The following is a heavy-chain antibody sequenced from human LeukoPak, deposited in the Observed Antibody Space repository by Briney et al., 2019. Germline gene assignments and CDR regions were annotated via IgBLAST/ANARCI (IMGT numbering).Heavy chain of an antibody. CDR2: IFPRDSDT. D-gene: IGHD3-3*01. V-gene: IGHV5-51*01. J-gene: IGHJ4*02. CDR1: GYSFTSYW. CDR3: ARFRDFGVVSGDY. Sequence: GESLKISCKGSGYSFTSYWIGWVRQMPGKGLEWMGIIFPRDSDTRYSPSFQGQGTISVDKSISTAYLQWSSLKGSDSAMYYCARFRDFGVVSGDYWGQGTLVTVSS.